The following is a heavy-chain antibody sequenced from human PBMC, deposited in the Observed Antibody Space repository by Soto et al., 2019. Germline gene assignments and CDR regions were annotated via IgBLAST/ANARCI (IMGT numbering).Heavy chain of an antibody. J-gene: IGHJ6*02. CDR1: GGSISSYY. D-gene: IGHD3-10*01. V-gene: IGHV4-59*08. CDR2: VHQSWGS. CDR3: ARQGFGPLHGLADV. Sequence: QVQLQESGPGLVKPSETLSLSCTVSGGSISSYYWSWIRQPPGKRMEWIGYVHQSWGSSYNPSLQSRVAISLDACKSQFSLNLTSVTATDTAVYYCARQGFGPLHGLADVWGQGTTVTVSS.